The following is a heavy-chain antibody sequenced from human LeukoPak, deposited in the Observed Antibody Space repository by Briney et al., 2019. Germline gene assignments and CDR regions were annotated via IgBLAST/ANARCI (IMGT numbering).Heavy chain of an antibody. V-gene: IGHV3-48*03. Sequence: GGSLRLSCAASGFTFSSYEMNWVRQAPGRGLEWVSYISSSGSTIYYADSVRGRFTISRDNAKSSLYLQMNSLRAEDTAVYYCASYSTYYYGSGSPIDYWGQGTLVTVSS. J-gene: IGHJ4*02. CDR1: GFTFSSYE. CDR3: ASYSTYYYGSGSPIDY. D-gene: IGHD3-10*01. CDR2: ISSSGSTI.